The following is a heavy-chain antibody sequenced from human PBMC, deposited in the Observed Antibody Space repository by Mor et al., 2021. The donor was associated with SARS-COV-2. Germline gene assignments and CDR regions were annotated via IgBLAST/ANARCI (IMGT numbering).Heavy chain of an antibody. J-gene: IGHJ4*02. Sequence: APGKGLEWVAVISYDGSIKYYADSVKGRFTISRDNFQNTLYLQMNSLRAEDTAVYYCAKYGMTTVTFSDYWGQ. V-gene: IGHV3-30*18. D-gene: IGHD4-17*01. CDR2: ISYDGSIK. CDR3: AKYGMTTVTFSDY.